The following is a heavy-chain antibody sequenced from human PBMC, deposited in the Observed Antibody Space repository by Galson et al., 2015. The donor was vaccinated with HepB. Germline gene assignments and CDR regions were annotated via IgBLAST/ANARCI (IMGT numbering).Heavy chain of an antibody. D-gene: IGHD6-13*01. CDR2: ISWNSGSI. J-gene: IGHJ5*02. Sequence: SLRLSCAASGFTFDDYAMHWVRQAPGKGLEWVSGISWNSGSIGYADSVKGRFTISRDNAKNSLYLQMNSLRAEDTALYYCAKGLEQQLRVGFDPWGQGTLVTVSS. CDR1: GFTFDDYA. V-gene: IGHV3-9*01. CDR3: AKGLEQQLRVGFDP.